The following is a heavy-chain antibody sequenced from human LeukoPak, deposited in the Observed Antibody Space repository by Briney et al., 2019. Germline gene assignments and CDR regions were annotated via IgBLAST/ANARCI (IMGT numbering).Heavy chain of an antibody. CDR3: ARGNFDWLFHYFDY. J-gene: IGHJ4*02. CDR2: IYHSGST. Sequence: PSETLSLTCAVSGGSISSGGYSWSWIRQPPGKGLEWIGYIYHSGSTYYNPSLKSRVTISVDRSKNQFSLKLSSVTAADTAVYYCARGNFDWLFHYFDYWGQGTLVTVSS. D-gene: IGHD3-9*01. CDR1: GGSISSGGYS. V-gene: IGHV4-30-2*01.